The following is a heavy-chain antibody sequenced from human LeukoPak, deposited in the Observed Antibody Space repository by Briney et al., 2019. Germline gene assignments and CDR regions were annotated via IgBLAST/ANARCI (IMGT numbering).Heavy chain of an antibody. Sequence: PSETLSLTCTVSGGSISSYYWSWIRQPPGKGLEWIGYIYYSGSTNYNPSLKSRVTISVDTSKNQFSLKLTSVTAADTAVYYCARDLHGYCSGGSCYSGGWFDPWGQGTLVTVSS. J-gene: IGHJ5*02. CDR1: GGSISSYY. CDR3: ARDLHGYCSGGSCYSGGWFDP. D-gene: IGHD2-15*01. CDR2: IYYSGST. V-gene: IGHV4-59*12.